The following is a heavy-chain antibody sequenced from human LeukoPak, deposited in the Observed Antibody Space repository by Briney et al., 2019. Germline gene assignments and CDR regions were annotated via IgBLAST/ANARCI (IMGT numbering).Heavy chain of an antibody. D-gene: IGHD6-13*01. Sequence: GGSLRLSCAASGFTFTNYEMNWVRQAPAKGLEWVSYINSRGYNTHYADSVKGRFTISRDNVKNSQSLQMNSLRAEDTAVYYCGRGSVAATGPDFWGQGTLVTVSS. CDR1: GFTFTNYE. V-gene: IGHV3-48*03. J-gene: IGHJ4*02. CDR2: INSRGYNT. CDR3: GRGSVAATGPDF.